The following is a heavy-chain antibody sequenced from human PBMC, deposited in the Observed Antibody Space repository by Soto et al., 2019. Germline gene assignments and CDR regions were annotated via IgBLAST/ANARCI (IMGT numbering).Heavy chain of an antibody. CDR3: ARENNVLPGGYFDY. CDR2: IYHSGST. V-gene: IGHV4-34*01. Sequence: TSETLSLTCAVYGVSFSGYYWGWIRQPPGKGLEWIGSIYHSGSTYYNPSLKSRVTISVDRSKNQFSLKLSSVTAADTAVYYCARENNVLPGGYFDYWGQGTLVTVSS. D-gene: IGHD3-10*01. J-gene: IGHJ4*02. CDR1: GVSFSGYY.